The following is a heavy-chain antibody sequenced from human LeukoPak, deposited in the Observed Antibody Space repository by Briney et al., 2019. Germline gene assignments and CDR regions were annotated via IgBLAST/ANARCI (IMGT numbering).Heavy chain of an antibody. CDR1: GFTFSGYW. Sequence: GGSLRLSCAASGFTFSGYWMHWVRQAPGKGLVWVSHINSDGSTTNYADSVKGRFTISRDNAKNSLYLQMNSLRAEDTAVYYCAGGRSSSSGGHYWGQGTLVTVSS. CDR2: INSDGSTT. CDR3: AGGRSSSSGGHY. V-gene: IGHV3-74*01. J-gene: IGHJ4*02. D-gene: IGHD6-6*01.